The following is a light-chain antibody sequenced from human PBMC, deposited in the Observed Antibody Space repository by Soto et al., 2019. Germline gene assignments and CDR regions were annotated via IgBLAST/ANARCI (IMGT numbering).Light chain of an antibody. CDR1: QSVSSSY. V-gene: IGKV3-20*01. J-gene: IGKJ2*01. Sequence: EIVLTQSPGTLSSSPGERATLSCRASQSVSSSYLAWYQQKPGQAPRLLIYGASSRATGIPDRFSGSGSGTDFTLTISRLGPEDFAVYYCQQYGSSPLMYTFGQGTKLEIK. CDR3: QQYGSSPLMYT. CDR2: GAS.